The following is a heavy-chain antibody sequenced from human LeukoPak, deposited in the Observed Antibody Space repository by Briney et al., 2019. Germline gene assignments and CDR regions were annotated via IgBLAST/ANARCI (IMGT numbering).Heavy chain of an antibody. CDR3: ARDSYGDFDYLDV. Sequence: SETLSLTCSVSGVSISGYYWSWLRQPPGKGLACIGYIYFCGSTNYNPSLKSRVTISLDTSKKQFSLKLSSVTAADTAVYYCARDSYGDFDYLDVWGKGTTVTVSS. D-gene: IGHD4-17*01. CDR2: IYFCGST. J-gene: IGHJ6*03. V-gene: IGHV4-59*01. CDR1: GVSISGYY.